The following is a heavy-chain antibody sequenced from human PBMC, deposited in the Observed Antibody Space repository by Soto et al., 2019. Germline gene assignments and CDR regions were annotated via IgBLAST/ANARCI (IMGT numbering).Heavy chain of an antibody. Sequence: PSETLSLTFAVSGGSISSSNCWSWVRQPPGKGLECIVEIYHSGSTNYNPSLKSRVTISVDKSKNQFSLKLSSVTAADTAVYYCARASYDSSGYPKLDYWGQGTLVTASS. CDR1: GGSISSSNC. CDR2: IYHSGST. CDR3: ARASYDSSGYPKLDY. V-gene: IGHV4-4*02. J-gene: IGHJ4*02. D-gene: IGHD3-22*01.